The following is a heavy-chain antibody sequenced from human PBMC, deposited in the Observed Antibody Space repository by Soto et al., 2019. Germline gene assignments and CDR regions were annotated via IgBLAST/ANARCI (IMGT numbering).Heavy chain of an antibody. Sequence: GGSLRLSCTASGFTFDDYAMHWVRQGPGRGLEWVSGITWNSGKIAYADSVKGRFTIARDDDNNSLYLQMNSLRPEDTALYYCVKDSYADFHRVLSTAEYFFDYWGHGTLVTVSS. J-gene: IGHJ4*01. V-gene: IGHV3-9*01. D-gene: IGHD2-15*01. CDR1: GFTFDDYA. CDR3: VKDSYADFHRVLSTAEYFFDY. CDR2: ITWNSGKI.